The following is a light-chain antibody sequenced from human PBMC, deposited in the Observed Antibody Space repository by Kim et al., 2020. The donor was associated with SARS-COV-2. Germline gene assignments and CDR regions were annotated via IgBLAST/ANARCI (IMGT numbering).Light chain of an antibody. Sequence: SALTQDPAVSVALGQTVRITCQGDSLRSYYATWYQQKPGQAPILVIYGKNNRPSGIPDRFSGSSSGNTASLTITGAQAADEADYFCCSRDSNNKVVFGGGTKVTVL. CDR1: SLRSYY. J-gene: IGLJ3*02. V-gene: IGLV3-19*01. CDR3: CSRDSNNKVV. CDR2: GKN.